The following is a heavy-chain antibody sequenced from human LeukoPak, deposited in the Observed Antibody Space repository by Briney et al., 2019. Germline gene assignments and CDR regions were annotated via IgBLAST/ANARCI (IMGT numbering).Heavy chain of an antibody. CDR3: ARDSSEFRSLIPH. D-gene: IGHD2-21*01. J-gene: IGHJ1*01. Sequence: SVKVSCKASGGTFSSYAISWVRQAPGQGLEWMGGIIPIFGTANYAQKFQGRVTITADESTSTAYMELSSLRSEDTAVYYCARDSSEFRSLIPHWGQGTLVTVSS. V-gene: IGHV1-69*13. CDR1: GGTFSSYA. CDR2: IIPIFGTA.